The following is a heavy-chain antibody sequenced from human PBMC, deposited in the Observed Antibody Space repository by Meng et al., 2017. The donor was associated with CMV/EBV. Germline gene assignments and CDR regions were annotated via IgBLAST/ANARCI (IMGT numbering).Heavy chain of an antibody. V-gene: IGHV3-30-3*01. CDR1: GFTFSDYY. CDR2: ISYDGSNK. D-gene: IGHD6-19*01. Sequence: QVQLVESGGGLVKPGGSLRLSCAASGFTFSDYYMSWIRQAPGKGLEWVAVISYDGSNKYYADSVKGRFTISRDNSKNTLYLQMNSLRAEDTAVYYCARGSVAGFDYWGQGTLVTVSS. CDR3: ARGSVAGFDY. J-gene: IGHJ4*02.